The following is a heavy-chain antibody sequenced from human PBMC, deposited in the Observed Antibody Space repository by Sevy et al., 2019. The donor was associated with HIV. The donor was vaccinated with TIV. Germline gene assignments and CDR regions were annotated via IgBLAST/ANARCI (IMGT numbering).Heavy chain of an antibody. Sequence: ASVKVSCKASGYTFTGYYMHWVRQAPGQGLEWMGWINPNSGGTNYVQKFQGRVTMTRDTSISTAYMELSRLRSDDTAVYYCARVRISDYYYYYGMDVWGQGTTVTVSS. D-gene: IGHD2-15*01. J-gene: IGHJ6*02. CDR2: INPNSGGT. CDR3: ARVRISDYYYYYGMDV. V-gene: IGHV1-2*02. CDR1: GYTFTGYY.